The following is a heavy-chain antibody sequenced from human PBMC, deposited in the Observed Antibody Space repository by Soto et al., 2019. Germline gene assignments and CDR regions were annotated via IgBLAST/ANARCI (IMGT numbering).Heavy chain of an antibody. Sequence: EVQLLESGGDLVQPGGSLRLSCAASDFTFSSYAMSWVRQAPGKGLEWVSAISGSGDSTYYADSVKGRFTISRDNSKTTLYLEMNSLRVEDTAVYHCAKDLGGYCSGGSCHFDPWGQGTLVTVSS. CDR1: DFTFSSYA. J-gene: IGHJ5*02. CDR3: AKDLGGYCSGGSCHFDP. V-gene: IGHV3-23*01. D-gene: IGHD2-15*01. CDR2: ISGSGDST.